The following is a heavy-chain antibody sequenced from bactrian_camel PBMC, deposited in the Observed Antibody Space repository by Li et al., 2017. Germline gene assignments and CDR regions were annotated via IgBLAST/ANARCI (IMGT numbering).Heavy chain of an antibody. D-gene: IGHD8*01. V-gene: IGHV3-3*01. CDR2: YLGGGST. Sequence: HVQLVESGGGSVQAGDSLRLSCSTSGHAYRCMGWFRQAPGQEREGVAFKYLGGGSTVYDDSVKGRFTISYDSAQNTVSLQMNMLKPEDTAMYYCAVRTDGGAPRKAGRASEYNVWGRGTQVTVS. J-gene: IGHJ4*01. CDR1: GHAYRC. CDR3: AVRTDGGAPRKAGRASEYNV.